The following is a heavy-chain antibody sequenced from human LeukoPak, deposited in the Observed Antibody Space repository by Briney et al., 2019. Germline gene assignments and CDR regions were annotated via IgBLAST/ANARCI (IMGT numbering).Heavy chain of an antibody. CDR2: INPNSGGT. Sequence: ASVKVSCKASGYTFTGYFIHWVRQAPGQGLEWMGWINPNSGGTNYAQKFQGRVTMTRDTSTSTVYMELSSLRSEDTAVYYCARGHYDIFLWGQGTLVTVSS. D-gene: IGHD3-9*01. J-gene: IGHJ4*02. CDR3: ARGHYDIFL. V-gene: IGHV1-2*02. CDR1: GYTFTGYF.